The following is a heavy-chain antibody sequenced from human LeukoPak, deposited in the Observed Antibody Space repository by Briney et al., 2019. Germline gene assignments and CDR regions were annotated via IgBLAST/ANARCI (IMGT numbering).Heavy chain of an antibody. D-gene: IGHD3-22*01. CDR3: ARTTYYYDSSGYYYS. Sequence: GGSLRLSCAASGFTFSSNWMHWVRQAPGKGLVWVSRINEDGSTTNYADSVKGRSTIFRDNAKNTLYLQMNSLRAEDTAVYYCARTTYYYDSSGYYYSWGQGTLVTVSS. J-gene: IGHJ4*02. CDR1: GFTFSSNW. CDR2: INEDGSTT. V-gene: IGHV3-74*01.